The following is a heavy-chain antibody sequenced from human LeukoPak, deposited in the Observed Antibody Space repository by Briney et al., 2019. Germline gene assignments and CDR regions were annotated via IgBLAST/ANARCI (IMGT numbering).Heavy chain of an antibody. CDR3: AKQAVAGSYYYYYMDV. V-gene: IGHV3-23*01. J-gene: IGHJ6*03. CDR2: ISGSGGST. Sequence: PGGSLRLSCAASGFTFSSYAMSWVRQAPGKGLEWVSAISGSGGSTYYADSVKGRFTISRDNSKNTLYLRMNSLRAEDTAVYYCAKQAVAGSYYYYYMDVWGKGTTVTVSS. CDR1: GFTFSSYA. D-gene: IGHD6-19*01.